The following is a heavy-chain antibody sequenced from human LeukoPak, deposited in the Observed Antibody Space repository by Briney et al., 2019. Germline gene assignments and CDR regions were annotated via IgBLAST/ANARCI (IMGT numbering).Heavy chain of an antibody. CDR1: GFTFSSYA. CDR3: AKDIVVVPAASPYYGMDV. J-gene: IGHJ6*02. D-gene: IGHD2-2*01. CDR2: ISGSGGST. Sequence: QPGVSLRLSCAASGFTFSSYAMSWVRQAPGKGLEWVSAISGSGGSTYYADSVKGWFTISRDNSKNTLYLQMNSLRAEDTAVYYCAKDIVVVPAASPYYGMDVWGQGTTVTVSS. V-gene: IGHV3-23*01.